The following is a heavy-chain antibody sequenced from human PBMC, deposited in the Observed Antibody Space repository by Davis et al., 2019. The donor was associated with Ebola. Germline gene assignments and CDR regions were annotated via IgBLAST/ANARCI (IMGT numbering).Heavy chain of an antibody. CDR1: GGSISSYY. CDR2: IYYSGST. J-gene: IGHJ5*02. D-gene: IGHD4-17*01. Sequence: MPSETLSLTCTVSGGSISSYYWSWIRQPPGKGLEWIGYIYYSGSTNYNPSLKSRVTISVDTSKNQFSLKLSSVTAADTAVYYCARLRSWFDPWGQGTLVTVSS. V-gene: IGHV4-59*12. CDR3: ARLRSWFDP.